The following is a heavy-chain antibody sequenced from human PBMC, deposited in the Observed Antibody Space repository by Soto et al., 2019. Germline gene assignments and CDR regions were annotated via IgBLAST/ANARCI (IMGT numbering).Heavy chain of an antibody. CDR1: GFTFSSYA. V-gene: IGHV3-23*01. Sequence: PGGSLRLSCAASGFTFSSYAMSWVRQAPGKGLEWVSAISGSGGSTYYADSVKGRFTISRDNSKNTLYLQMNSLRAEDTAVYYCAKTARSFWSGYRTGSASKELDYWGQGTLVTVSS. D-gene: IGHD3-3*01. CDR3: AKTARSFWSGYRTGSASKELDY. CDR2: ISGSGGST. J-gene: IGHJ4*02.